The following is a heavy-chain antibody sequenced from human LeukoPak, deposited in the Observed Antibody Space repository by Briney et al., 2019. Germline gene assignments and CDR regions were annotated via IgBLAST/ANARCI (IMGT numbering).Heavy chain of an antibody. D-gene: IGHD5-18*01. CDR2: ISSGGSII. Sequence: GGSLRLSCTASGFTFSSYEMNRVRQAPGKGLEWVSYISSGGSIIYYADSVKGRFTISRDNAKNSLYLQMNSLRGEDTAVYYCARSLWFRCDYWGQGTLVTVSS. V-gene: IGHV3-48*03. J-gene: IGHJ4*02. CDR1: GFTFSSYE. CDR3: ARSLWFRCDY.